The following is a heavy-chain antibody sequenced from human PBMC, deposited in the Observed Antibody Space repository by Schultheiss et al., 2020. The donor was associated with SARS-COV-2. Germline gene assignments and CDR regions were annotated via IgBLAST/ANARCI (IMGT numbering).Heavy chain of an antibody. CDR1: GGSISSGFYY. V-gene: IGHV4-61*02. Sequence: SETLSLTCTVSGGSISSGFYYWSWIRQPAGKGLEWIGRIYTSGSTNYNPSLKSRVTISVDTSKNQFSLKLSSVTAADTAVYYCARDRVDIVLGYYYYYYMDVWGKGTTVTVSS. D-gene: IGHD2-2*03. CDR2: IYTSGST. CDR3: ARDRVDIVLGYYYYYYMDV. J-gene: IGHJ6*03.